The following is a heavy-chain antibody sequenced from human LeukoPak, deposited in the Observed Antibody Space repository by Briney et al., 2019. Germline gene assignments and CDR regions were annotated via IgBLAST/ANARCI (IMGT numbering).Heavy chain of an antibody. V-gene: IGHV4-59*08. Sequence: SETLSLTCTVSGGSISSYYWSWIRQPPGKGLEWIGYIYYSGSTNYNPSLKSRVTISVDTSAKQFSLKLSSVTAADTAIYYCARGVIRSGFDPWGQGTLVTVSS. J-gene: IGHJ5*02. D-gene: IGHD3-10*01. CDR1: GGSISSYY. CDR3: ARGVIRSGFDP. CDR2: IYYSGST.